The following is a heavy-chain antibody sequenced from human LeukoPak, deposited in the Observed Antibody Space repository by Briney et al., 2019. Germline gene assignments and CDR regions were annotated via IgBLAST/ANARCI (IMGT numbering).Heavy chain of an antibody. CDR3: ARSSGTGTFSY. D-gene: IGHD6-25*01. Sequence: SETLALTCTASGDSISRSTYYWAWIRQPPGKGLEWIGSVYYGRSPYFNPSLESRATISVDTSKNHFSLKMSSVTAADTAVYYCARSSGTGTFSYWGQGTLVTVSS. V-gene: IGHV4-39*02. CDR2: VYYGRSP. J-gene: IGHJ4*02. CDR1: GDSISRSTYY.